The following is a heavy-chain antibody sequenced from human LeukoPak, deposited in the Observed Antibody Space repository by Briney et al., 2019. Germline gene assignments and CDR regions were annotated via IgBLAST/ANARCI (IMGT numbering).Heavy chain of an antibody. Sequence: QPGGSLRLSCAASGFTFSSYAMSWVRQAPGKGLEWVSAISGSGGSTYYADSVKGRFTISRDNAKNSLYLQMNSLRDEDTAVYFCARDISYAFDIWGQGTMVTVSS. V-gene: IGHV3-23*01. D-gene: IGHD3-9*01. CDR2: ISGSGGST. J-gene: IGHJ3*02. CDR1: GFTFSSYA. CDR3: ARDISYAFDI.